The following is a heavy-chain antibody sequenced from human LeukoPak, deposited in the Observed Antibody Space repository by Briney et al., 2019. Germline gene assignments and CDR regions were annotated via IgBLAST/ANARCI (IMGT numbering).Heavy chain of an antibody. V-gene: IGHV1-46*01. CDR1: GYTFTNYY. Sequence: ASVKVSCKASGYTFTNYYIHWVRQAPGQGLEWMGIISPSGGSTAYAQRFQGRVTMTRDTSTSTVYMELSSLRSEDTAVYYCARGPSQQDFDHWGQGTLVTVSS. CDR2: ISPSGGST. D-gene: IGHD2-15*01. J-gene: IGHJ4*02. CDR3: ARGPSQQDFDH.